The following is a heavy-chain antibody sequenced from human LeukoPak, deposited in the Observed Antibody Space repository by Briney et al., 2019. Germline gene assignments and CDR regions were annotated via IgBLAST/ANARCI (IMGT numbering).Heavy chain of an antibody. Sequence: GGSLRLSCAASGFTFSSYSMNWVRQAPGKGLEWVSSISSSSSYIYYADSVKGRFTISRDNAKNSLYLQMNSLRAEDTAVYYCARGLKGNYYDSSGYEYWGQGTLVTVSS. CDR2: ISSSSSYI. CDR3: ARGLKGNYYDSSGYEY. J-gene: IGHJ4*02. D-gene: IGHD3-22*01. V-gene: IGHV3-21*01. CDR1: GFTFSSYS.